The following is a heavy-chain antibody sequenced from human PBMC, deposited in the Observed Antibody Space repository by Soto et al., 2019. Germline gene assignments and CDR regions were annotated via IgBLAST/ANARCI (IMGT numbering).Heavy chain of an antibody. CDR2: VIPLFDTA. CDR1: GGIFTNNA. CDR3: ATGGHNDGYNFYPGMDV. D-gene: IGHD5-18*01. J-gene: IGHJ6*02. Sequence: QVQVVQSGAEVKKPGSSVKVSCKVSGGIFTNNAISWVRQAPGQGLEWLGGVIPLFDTAYYAQIFRCRLRTSADGATTTAYMELSGLTSADPDVYCCATGGHNDGYNFYPGMDVWGQGTTVTVS. V-gene: IGHV1-69*01.